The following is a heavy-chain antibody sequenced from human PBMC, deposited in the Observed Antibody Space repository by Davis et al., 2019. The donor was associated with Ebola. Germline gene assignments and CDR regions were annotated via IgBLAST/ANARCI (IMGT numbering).Heavy chain of an antibody. D-gene: IGHD5-18*01. Sequence: MPSETLSLTCTVSGGSISSGDYYWSWIRQPPGKGLEWIGYIYYSGITYYNPSLKSRVTISVDTSKNQFSLKLSSVTAADTAVYYCATDTAMVLFDYWGQGTLVTVSS. CDR3: ATDTAMVLFDY. V-gene: IGHV4-30-4*02. J-gene: IGHJ4*02. CDR1: GGSISSGDYY. CDR2: IYYSGIT.